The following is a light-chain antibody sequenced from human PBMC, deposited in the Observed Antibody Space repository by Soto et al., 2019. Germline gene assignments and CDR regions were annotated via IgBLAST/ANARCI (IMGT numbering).Light chain of an antibody. CDR2: DVS. J-gene: IGLJ2*01. CDR3: SSYTRSQTRV. CDR1: SSDVGAYNY. Sequence: QSVLTQPASVSGSPGQSITISCTGTSSDVGAYNYVSWYQQHPGKAPKLMIYDVSHRPSGISDRFSGSKSGNAASLTISGLQAEDEADYYCSSYTRSQTRVFGGGTKVTVL. V-gene: IGLV2-14*03.